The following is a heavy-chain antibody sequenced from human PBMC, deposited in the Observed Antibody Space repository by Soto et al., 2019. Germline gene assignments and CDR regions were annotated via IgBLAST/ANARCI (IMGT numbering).Heavy chain of an antibody. V-gene: IGHV5-10-1*01. CDR3: ARRDCSSTSCYRDNYYYGMDV. Sequence: PGESLKISCKGSGYSFTSYWISWVRQMPGKGLEWMGRIDPSDSYTNYSPSFQGHVTIPADKSISTAYLQWSSLKASDTAMYYCARRDCSSTSCYRDNYYYGMDVWGQGTTVTVSS. J-gene: IGHJ6*02. D-gene: IGHD2-2*02. CDR2: IDPSDSYT. CDR1: GYSFTSYW.